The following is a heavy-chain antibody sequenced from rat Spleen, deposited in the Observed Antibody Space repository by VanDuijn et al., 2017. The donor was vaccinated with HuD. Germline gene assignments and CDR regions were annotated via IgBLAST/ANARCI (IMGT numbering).Heavy chain of an antibody. CDR1: GFSLTSNC. Sequence: QVQLKESGPGLVQPSQTLSLTCTLPGFSLTSNCVHWVRQPPGKGLEWMGGIWGDGSTDYNSALKSRLSISRDTSKSQVFLKMNSLQTDDTAIYFCTRALDAWGQGASVTVSS. J-gene: IGHJ4*01. CDR2: IWGDGST. V-gene: IGHV2-1*01. CDR3: TRALDA.